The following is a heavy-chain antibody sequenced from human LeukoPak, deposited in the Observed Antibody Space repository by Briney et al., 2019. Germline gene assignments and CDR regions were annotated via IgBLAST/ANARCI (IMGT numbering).Heavy chain of an antibody. CDR2: IYHSGST. Sequence: SETLSLTCTVSGGSISSGGYYWSWIRQPPGKGLEWIGYIYHSGSTYYNPSLKSRVTISVDRSKNQFSLKLSSVTAADTAVYYFARGSIVVVVPAGLANWFDPGGQGTLVTVSS. CDR1: GGSISSGGYY. CDR3: ARGSIVVVVPAGLANWFDP. V-gene: IGHV4-30-2*01. J-gene: IGHJ5*02. D-gene: IGHD2-2*01.